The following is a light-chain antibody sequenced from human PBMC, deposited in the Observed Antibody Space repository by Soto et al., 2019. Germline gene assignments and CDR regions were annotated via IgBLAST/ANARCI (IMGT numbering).Light chain of an antibody. V-gene: IGKV3-20*01. CDR1: QSISSSF. Sequence: ILLTQSPCALCWAAAERASLCCMSSQSISSSFLAWYQHKPGQAPRLLIHGASSRATGIPDRFSGSGSGTDFTLTISRLDPEDFAVYYCQLYGASLVTFGQGTKVDIK. J-gene: IGKJ2*01. CDR3: QLYGASLVT. CDR2: GAS.